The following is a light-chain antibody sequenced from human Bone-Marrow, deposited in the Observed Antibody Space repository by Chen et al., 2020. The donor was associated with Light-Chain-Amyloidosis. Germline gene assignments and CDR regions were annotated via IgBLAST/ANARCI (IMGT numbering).Light chain of an antibody. CDR3: LSYAGSSNYV. CDR2: EAT. CDR1: SSDVGGYNY. J-gene: IGLJ1*01. Sequence: QSALTQPPSASGTPGQSVTISCTGTSSDVGGYNYVSWYQHHPGKAPKLIIYEATQRPSGVPDRFSGSQYDHPASLTVSGLQAEDEADYYCLSYAGSSNYVFGTGTKVTLL. V-gene: IGLV2-8*01.